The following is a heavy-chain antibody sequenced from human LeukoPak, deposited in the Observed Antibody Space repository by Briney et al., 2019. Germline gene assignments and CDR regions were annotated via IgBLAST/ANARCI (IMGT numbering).Heavy chain of an antibody. CDR2: ITNSSDTI. CDR1: GFTSSSYS. Sequence: QPAGSLRLSCAASGFTSSSYSMNWVRQAPGKGLEWVSYITNSSDTIYYADSVKGRFTISTDNAKNSLYLQMNSLGAEDTAVYYCARASHYVDSSGYLTYYFDYWGQGTLVTVSS. D-gene: IGHD3-22*01. J-gene: IGHJ4*02. CDR3: ARASHYVDSSGYLTYYFDY. V-gene: IGHV3-48*04.